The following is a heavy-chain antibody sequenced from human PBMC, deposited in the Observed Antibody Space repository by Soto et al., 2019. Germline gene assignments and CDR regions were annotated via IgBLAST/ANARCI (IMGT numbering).Heavy chain of an antibody. CDR2: IFDSVST. CDR3: AREIMPLTNDWYFDL. Sequence: QVQLQESGPGLVKPSETLSLTCTVSGGSISGGVHSWSWIRQPPGQGLEWIGHIFDSVSTYYNPSLKRRLTISVDTSKNQFSLRLSSVTAADTAVYCCAREIMPLTNDWYFDLWGRGTLVTVSS. CDR1: GGSISGGVHS. V-gene: IGHV4-30-4*01. D-gene: IGHD2-8*01. J-gene: IGHJ2*01.